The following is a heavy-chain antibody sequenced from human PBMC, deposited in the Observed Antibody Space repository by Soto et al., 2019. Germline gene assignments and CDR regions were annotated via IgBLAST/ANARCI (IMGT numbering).Heavy chain of an antibody. Sequence: PSETLSLTCTVSGGSISSGYYYWSWIRQPPGKGLEWIGNIYYSGNTYYNPSLKSRLIISIDTSKNQFYLKVGSVTAADTAVYYCASAPLYVIDVCAQGTTVT. CDR3: ASAPLYVIDV. CDR2: IYYSGNT. CDR1: GGSISSGYYY. J-gene: IGHJ6*02. V-gene: IGHV4-30-4*01.